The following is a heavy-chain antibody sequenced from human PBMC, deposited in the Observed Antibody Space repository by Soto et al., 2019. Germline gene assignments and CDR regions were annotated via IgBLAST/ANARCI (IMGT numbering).Heavy chain of an antibody. CDR3: ARDTRYGVLDY. CDR2: IYYSGDT. D-gene: IGHD4-17*01. V-gene: IGHV4-59*01. Sequence: LSLTCTVSGGSISSYYWSWIRQPPGKGLEWIGYIYYSGDTNYNPSLKSRVTISVDTSKNQFSLSLSSLTAADTAVYYCARDTRYGVLDYWGQGTLVTVSS. CDR1: GGSISSYY. J-gene: IGHJ4*02.